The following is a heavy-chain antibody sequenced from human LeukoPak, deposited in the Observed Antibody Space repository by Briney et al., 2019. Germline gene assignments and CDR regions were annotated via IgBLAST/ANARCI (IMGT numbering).Heavy chain of an antibody. D-gene: IGHD3-22*01. CDR1: GFTFSSYG. CDR3: ARDEYPQYYCDSSGYPGWFDP. J-gene: IGHJ5*02. CDR2: IWYDGSNK. Sequence: GGSLRLSCAATGFTFSSYGMHWVRQAPGKGLEWVAVIWYDGSNKYYADSVKGRFTISRDNSKNTLYLQMNSLRAEDTAVYYCARDEYPQYYCDSSGYPGWFDPWGQGTLVTVSS. V-gene: IGHV3-33*01.